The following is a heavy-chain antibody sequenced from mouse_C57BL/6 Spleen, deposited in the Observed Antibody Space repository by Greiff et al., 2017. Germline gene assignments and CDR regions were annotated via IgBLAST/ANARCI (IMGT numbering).Heavy chain of an antibody. CDR3: ARSGSACFGY. V-gene: IGHV1-50*01. CDR1: GYTFTSYW. J-gene: IGHJ3*01. D-gene: IGHD1-3*01. CDR2: IDPSDSYT. Sequence: QIQLQQPGAELVKPGASVKLSCKASGYTFTSYWMPWVKQRPGQGLEWIGEIDPSDSYTNYNQKFKGKATLTVGTSSSTVYMQLSSLTSEDSAVYYCARSGSACFGYWGQGTLVSVSA.